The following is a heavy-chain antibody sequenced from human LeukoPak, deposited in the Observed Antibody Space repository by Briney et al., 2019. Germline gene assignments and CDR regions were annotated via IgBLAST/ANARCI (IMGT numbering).Heavy chain of an antibody. V-gene: IGHV1-8*01. J-gene: IGHJ4*02. D-gene: IGHD3-10*01. CDR1: GYTFTSYD. CDR2: MNPNSGNT. Sequence: GASVTVSCKASGYTFTSYDVNWVRQATGQGLEWMGWMNPNSGNTGYAQKFQGRVTMTRNTSISTAYMELSSLRSEDTAVYYCARGELYGSGSFDYFDYWGQGTLVTVSS. CDR3: ARGELYGSGSFDYFDY.